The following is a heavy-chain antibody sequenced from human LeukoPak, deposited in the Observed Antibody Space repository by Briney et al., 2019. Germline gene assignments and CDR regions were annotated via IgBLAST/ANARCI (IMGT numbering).Heavy chain of an antibody. CDR2: ISSSSSYK. CDR1: GFTFSSYS. V-gene: IGHV3-21*01. Sequence: GGSLRLSCAASGFTFSSYSMNWVRQAPGKGLEWVSSISSSSSYKYYADSVKGRFTISRDNAKNSLYLQMNSLRAEDTAVYYCAKDRSIAAGDDAFDIWGQGTMVTVSS. D-gene: IGHD6-13*01. J-gene: IGHJ3*02. CDR3: AKDRSIAAGDDAFDI.